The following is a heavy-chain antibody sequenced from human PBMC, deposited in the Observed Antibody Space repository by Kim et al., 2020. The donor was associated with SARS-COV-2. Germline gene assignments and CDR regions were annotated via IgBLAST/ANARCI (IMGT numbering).Heavy chain of an antibody. J-gene: IGHJ4*02. V-gene: IGHV4-34*01. CDR3: ARGGYSYGDYFDY. D-gene: IGHD5-18*01. CDR1: GGSFSGYY. CDR2: INHSGST. Sequence: SETLSLTCAVYGGSFSGYYWSWIRQPPGKGLEWIGEINHSGSTNYNPSLKSRVTISVDTSKNQFSLKLSSVTAADTAVYYCARGGYSYGDYFDYWGQGTLVTVSS.